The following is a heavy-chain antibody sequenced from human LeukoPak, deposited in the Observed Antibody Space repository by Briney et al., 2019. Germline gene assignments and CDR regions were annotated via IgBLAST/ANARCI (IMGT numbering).Heavy chain of an antibody. CDR1: GGSISSNNYY. CDR2: IYTSGST. CDR3: AKGNPFYDY. J-gene: IGHJ4*02. D-gene: IGHD5/OR15-5a*01. V-gene: IGHV4-39*07. Sequence: SETLSLTCTVSGGSISSNNYYWGWIRQPPGKGLEWIGNIYTSGSTYYSPSLKSRVIISLDTSENQFSLTLSSVTAADTAVYYCAKGNPFYDYWGQGTLATVSS.